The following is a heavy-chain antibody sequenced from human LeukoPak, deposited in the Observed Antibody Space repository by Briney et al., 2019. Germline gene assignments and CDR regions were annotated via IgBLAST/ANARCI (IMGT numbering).Heavy chain of an antibody. D-gene: IGHD2-2*01. CDR3: ARFSRYCSSTSCLNHDY. CDR1: GFTFSNYA. J-gene: IGHJ4*02. CDR2: ISYDGSIK. V-gene: IGHV3-30-3*01. Sequence: PGRSLRLSCAASGFTFSNYAMHWIRQAPGKGLEWVAVISYDGSIKYYADSLKGRFTISRDNSKNTLYLQMNSLRAEDTAVYYCARFSRYCSSTSCLNHDYWGQGTLVTVSS.